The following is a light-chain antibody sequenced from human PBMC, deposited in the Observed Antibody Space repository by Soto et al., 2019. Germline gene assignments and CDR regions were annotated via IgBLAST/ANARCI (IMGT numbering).Light chain of an antibody. CDR1: RSDVGGYNY. V-gene: IGLV2-8*01. CDR3: SSYTSSSTRV. CDR2: EVN. Sequence: QSVLTQPPSASGSPGQSVTISCTGTRSDVGGYNYVSWYQQHPGKAPKLMIYEVNQRPSGVSDRFSGSKSGNTASLTISGLQAEDEADYYCSSYTSSSTRVFGTGTKVTVL. J-gene: IGLJ1*01.